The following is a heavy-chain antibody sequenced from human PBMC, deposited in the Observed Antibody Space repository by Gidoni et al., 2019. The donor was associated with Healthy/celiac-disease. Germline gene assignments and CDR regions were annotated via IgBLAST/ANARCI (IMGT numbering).Heavy chain of an antibody. Sequence: QVQLVQSGAEVKKPGSSVKVSCKASGCPFSSYAISWVRQAPGQGLEWMGGIIPIFGTANYAQKFQGRVTITADESTSTAYMELSSLRSEDTAVYYCAREGCSGGSCYSYYGMDVWGQGTTVTVSS. J-gene: IGHJ6*02. CDR1: GCPFSSYA. D-gene: IGHD2-15*01. V-gene: IGHV1-69*01. CDR3: AREGCSGGSCYSYYGMDV. CDR2: IIPIFGTA.